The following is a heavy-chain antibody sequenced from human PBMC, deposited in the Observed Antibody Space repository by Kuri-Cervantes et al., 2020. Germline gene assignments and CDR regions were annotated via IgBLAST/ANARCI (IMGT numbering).Heavy chain of an antibody. CDR3: ARDGPHYGDYEVL. Sequence: LSLTCAASGFTFSSYAMSWVRQAPGKGLEWVSAISGSGGSTYYADSVKGRFTISRDNSKNTLYLQMNSLRAEDTAVYYCARDGPHYGDYEVLWGQGTLVTVSS. CDR1: GFTFSSYA. J-gene: IGHJ4*02. CDR2: ISGSGGST. V-gene: IGHV3-23*01. D-gene: IGHD4-17*01.